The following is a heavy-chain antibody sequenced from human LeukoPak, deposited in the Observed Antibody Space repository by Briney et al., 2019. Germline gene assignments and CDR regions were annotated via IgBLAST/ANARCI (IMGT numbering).Heavy chain of an antibody. J-gene: IGHJ4*02. D-gene: IGHD3-10*01. Sequence: PGGSLRLSCAASGFTFSSYAMSWVRQAPGKGLEWVANIKQDGSEKYYVDSVKGRFTISRDNAKNSLYLQMNSLRAEDTAVYYCARDYVLLWFGELLPYFDYWGQGTLVTVSS. CDR2: IKQDGSEK. CDR3: ARDYVLLWFGELLPYFDY. CDR1: GFTFSSYA. V-gene: IGHV3-7*01.